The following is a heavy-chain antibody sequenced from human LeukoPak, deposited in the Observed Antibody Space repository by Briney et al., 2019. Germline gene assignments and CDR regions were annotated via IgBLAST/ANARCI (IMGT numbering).Heavy chain of an antibody. Sequence: PSETLSLTCSVSGGSISTYYWTWIRQPPGKGLEWIGFSHYSGSTNYNPSLKSRVTISVDPSTNQFSLKLNSVTAADTAIYYCARAPRGESDAASGFYGVDVSGQGTTVTVSS. V-gene: IGHV4-59*01. J-gene: IGHJ6*02. CDR3: ARAPRGESDAASGFYGVDV. D-gene: IGHD3-22*01. CDR1: GGSISTYY. CDR2: SHYSGST.